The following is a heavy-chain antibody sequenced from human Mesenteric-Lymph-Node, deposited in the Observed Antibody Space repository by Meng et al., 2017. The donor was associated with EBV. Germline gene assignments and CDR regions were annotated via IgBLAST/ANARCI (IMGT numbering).Heavy chain of an antibody. V-gene: IGHV3-21*01. CDR3: ARDLYVVVAAAGHNLFDP. D-gene: IGHD2-15*01. Sequence: EVQLVESGGGLVKPGGSLRLSCAASGFTFRDYSMNWVRHAPGKGLEWVSYISDSSSTINYADSVKGRFTISRDNAKNSLYLQMNSLRPEDTAIYYCARDLYVVVAAAGHNLFDPWGQGTLVTVSS. J-gene: IGHJ5*02. CDR1: GFTFRDYS. CDR2: ISDSSSTI.